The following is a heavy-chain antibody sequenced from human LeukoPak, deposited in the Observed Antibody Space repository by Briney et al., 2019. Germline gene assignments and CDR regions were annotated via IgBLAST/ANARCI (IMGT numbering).Heavy chain of an antibody. D-gene: IGHD3-3*01. Sequence: SETLSLTCAVYGGSFSGYYWSWIRQPPGKGLEWIGEINHSGSTNYNPSLKSRVTISVDTSKNQFSLKLSSVTAADTAVYYCARGSLRFLEWLSPTRYNWFDPWGQGTLVTVSS. CDR1: GGSFSGYY. J-gene: IGHJ5*02. V-gene: IGHV4-34*01. CDR3: ARGSLRFLEWLSPTRYNWFDP. CDR2: INHSGST.